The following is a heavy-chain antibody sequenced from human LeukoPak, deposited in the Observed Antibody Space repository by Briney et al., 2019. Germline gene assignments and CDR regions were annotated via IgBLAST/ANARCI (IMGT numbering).Heavy chain of an antibody. CDR1: GYTFTDYY. V-gene: IGHV1-2*02. CDR2: INPNSGGT. J-gene: IGHJ4*02. Sequence: ASVQVSCKASGYTFTDYYIHWVRQPPGQGLEWMGWINPNSGGTNSAQKFQGRVTMTKDTSISTAYMELSRLRSDDTAVYFCARAIAVVDYWGQGTLVTVSS. D-gene: IGHD6-19*01. CDR3: ARAIAVVDY.